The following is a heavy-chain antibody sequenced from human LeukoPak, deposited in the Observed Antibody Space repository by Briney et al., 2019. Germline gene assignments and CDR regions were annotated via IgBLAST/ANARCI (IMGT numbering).Heavy chain of an antibody. CDR1: GFTFSSYG. Sequence: GGSLRLSCAASGFTFSSYGMSWVRQAPGKGLEWVSAISGSGGSTYYADSVKGRFTISRDNSKNTLYLQMNSLRAEDTAVYYCAKDNNYYGSGSYYGYWGQGTLVTVSS. D-gene: IGHD3-10*01. V-gene: IGHV3-23*01. CDR3: AKDNNYYGSGSYYGY. CDR2: ISGSGGST. J-gene: IGHJ4*02.